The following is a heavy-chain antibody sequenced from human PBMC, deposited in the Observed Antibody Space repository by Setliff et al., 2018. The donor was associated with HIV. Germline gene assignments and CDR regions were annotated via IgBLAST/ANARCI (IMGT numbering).Heavy chain of an antibody. V-gene: IGHV4-39*01. CDR2: IYYSGSTYYYGGST. Sequence: WGWIRQPPGKGLEWIGFIYYSGSTYYYGGSTYYNPSLKSRVTISVDTSKNQFSLKLSSVTAADTAVYYCARHDTEYSSYPIDYWGQGNLVTVSS. D-gene: IGHD6-6*01. J-gene: IGHJ4*02. CDR3: ARHDTEYSSYPIDY.